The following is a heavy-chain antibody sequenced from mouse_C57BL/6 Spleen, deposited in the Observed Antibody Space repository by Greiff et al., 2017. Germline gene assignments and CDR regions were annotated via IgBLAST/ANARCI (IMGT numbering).Heavy chain of an antibody. Sequence: VQGVESGAELVRPGASVKLSCKASGYTFTDYYINWVKQRPGQGLEWIARIYPGSGNTYYNEKFKGKATLTAEKSSSTAYMQLSSLTSEDSAVYFCAREEALRPFDYWGQGTTLTVSS. CDR3: AREEALRPFDY. D-gene: IGHD1-2*01. CDR2: IYPGSGNT. J-gene: IGHJ2*01. V-gene: IGHV1-76*01. CDR1: GYTFTDYY.